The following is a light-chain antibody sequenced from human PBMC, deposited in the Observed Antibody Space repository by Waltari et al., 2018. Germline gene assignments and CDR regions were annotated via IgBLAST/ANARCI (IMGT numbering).Light chain of an antibody. CDR3: QQYYSTPWT. J-gene: IGKJ1*01. V-gene: IGKV4-1*01. CDR2: WAS. CDR1: QSVLYRSNNKNY. Sequence: DIVMTQSQDSLAVSLGDRATINCKSSQSVLYRSNNKNYLAWYQQKPGQPPKLLIYWASTRESGVPDRFSGSGSGTDFTLTISSLQAEDVAVYYCQQYYSTPWTFGQGTKVEIK.